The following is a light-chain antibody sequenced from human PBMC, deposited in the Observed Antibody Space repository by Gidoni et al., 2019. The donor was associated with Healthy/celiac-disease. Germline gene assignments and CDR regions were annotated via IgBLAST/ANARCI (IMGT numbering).Light chain of an antibody. CDR2: KAS. CDR3: KQYNSYSYT. V-gene: IGKV1-5*03. Sequence: DIQITPSPSTLSASVGDRVTITCRASQSSSSWLAWYQQKPGNAPELLIYKASSLESGVPSRFSGSGSGTEFTLTISSLQPDDFATYYCKQYNSYSYTFGQGTKLEIK. J-gene: IGKJ2*01. CDR1: QSSSSW.